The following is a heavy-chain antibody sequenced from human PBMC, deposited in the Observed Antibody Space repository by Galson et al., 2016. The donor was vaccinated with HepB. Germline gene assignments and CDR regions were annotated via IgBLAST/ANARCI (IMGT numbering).Heavy chain of an antibody. CDR2: LSGSGGST. Sequence: SLSLSCAAAGFTFSSYAMSWVRQAPGKGLEWVSALSGSGGSTYYADSVKGRFTISRDNSKSTLYLQMNSLRAEDTAVYYCAKSSSGATPRPNFDYWGQGTLVTVSS. V-gene: IGHV3-23*01. D-gene: IGHD1-26*01. CDR1: GFTFSSYA. J-gene: IGHJ4*02. CDR3: AKSSSGATPRPNFDY.